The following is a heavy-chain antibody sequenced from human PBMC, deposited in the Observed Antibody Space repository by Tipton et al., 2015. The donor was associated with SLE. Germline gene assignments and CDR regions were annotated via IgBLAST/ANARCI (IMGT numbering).Heavy chain of an antibody. CDR2: IRSKAYGGTT. J-gene: IGHJ4*02. V-gene: IGHV3-49*04. CDR3: TRDLGDYGY. CDR1: GFTFGDYA. D-gene: IGHD4-17*01. Sequence: SLRLSCTASGFTFGDYAMSWVRQAPGKGLEWVGFIRSKAYGGTTEYAASVKGRFTISRDDSKSIAYLQMNSLKTEDTAVYYCTRDLGDYGYWGQGTLVTVSS.